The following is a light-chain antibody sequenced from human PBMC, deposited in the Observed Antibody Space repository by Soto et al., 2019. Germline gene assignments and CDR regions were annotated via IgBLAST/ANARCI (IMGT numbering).Light chain of an antibody. CDR3: QQRSNWPLT. Sequence: EIVMTQSPATLSVSPGERATLSCRASQSISTSLGWYQQKPGQAPRLLIYDASNRATGIPGRFSGSGSGTDFTLTISSLEPEDFAVYYCQQRSNWPLTFGGGTKVDIK. V-gene: IGKV3-11*01. CDR1: QSISTS. CDR2: DAS. J-gene: IGKJ4*01.